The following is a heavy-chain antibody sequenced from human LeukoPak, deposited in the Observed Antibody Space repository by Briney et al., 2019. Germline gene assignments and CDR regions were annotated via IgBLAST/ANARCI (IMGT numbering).Heavy chain of an antibody. Sequence: SETLSLACTVSGGSISSGGYYWSWIRQHPGKGLEWIGYIYYSGSTYYNPSLKSRVTISVDTSKNQFSLKLSSVTAADTAVYYCATRYSSSSIHPVRFDYWGQGTLVTVSS. D-gene: IGHD6-6*01. J-gene: IGHJ4*02. CDR2: IYYSGST. CDR1: GGSISSGGYY. V-gene: IGHV4-31*03. CDR3: ATRYSSSSIHPVRFDY.